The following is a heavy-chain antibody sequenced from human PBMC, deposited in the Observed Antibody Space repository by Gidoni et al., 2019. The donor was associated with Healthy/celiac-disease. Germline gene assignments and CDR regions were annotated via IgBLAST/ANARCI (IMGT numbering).Heavy chain of an antibody. Sequence: EVPLVEPGGGLVKPGGALRLSCAASGFTFSNAWMSWVRQAPGKGLEWVGRIKSKTDGGTTDYAAPVKGRFTISRDDSKNTLYLQMNSLKTEDTAVYYCTTLRSSGWYKVDYWGQGTLVTVSS. D-gene: IGHD6-19*01. CDR3: TTLRSSGWYKVDY. V-gene: IGHV3-15*01. J-gene: IGHJ4*02. CDR1: GFTFSNAW. CDR2: IKSKTDGGTT.